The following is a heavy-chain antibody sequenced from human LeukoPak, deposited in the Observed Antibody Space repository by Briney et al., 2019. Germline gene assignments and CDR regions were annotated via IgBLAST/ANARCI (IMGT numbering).Heavy chain of an antibody. V-gene: IGHV3-7*01. J-gene: IGHJ4*02. CDR2: IKQDGSEK. Sequence: GGSLRHSCAASGFTFSSYWMSWVRQAPGKGLEWVANIKQDGSEKYYVDSVKGRFTISRDNAKNSLYLQMNSLRAEDTAVYYCARDGKRSAGYYFDYWGQGTLVTVSS. CDR3: ARDGKRSAGYYFDY. CDR1: GFTFSSYW. D-gene: IGHD6-13*01.